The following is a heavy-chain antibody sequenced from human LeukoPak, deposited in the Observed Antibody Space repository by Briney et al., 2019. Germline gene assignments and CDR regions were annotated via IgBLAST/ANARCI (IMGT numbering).Heavy chain of an antibody. J-gene: IGHJ4*02. CDR1: GGSISSYY. CDR2: IYYTGST. CDR3: ARISSSAPYFGY. Sequence: SETLSLTCSVSGGSISSYYWSWMRQPPGKGLEWIGYIYYTGSTNYNPSLKSRVTISVDTSMNQFSLKLSSVTAADTAVYYCARISSSAPYFGYWGQGTLVAVSS. D-gene: IGHD6-6*01. V-gene: IGHV4-59*08.